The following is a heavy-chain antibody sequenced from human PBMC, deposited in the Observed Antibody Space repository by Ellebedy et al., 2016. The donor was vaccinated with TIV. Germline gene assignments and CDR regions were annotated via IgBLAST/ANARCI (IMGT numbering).Heavy chain of an antibody. J-gene: IGHJ5*02. CDR2: IYDSDST. Sequence: MPSETLSLTCTVSGGSISSGDYYWSWIRQSPGKGLEWIGYIYDSDSTYYNPSLESRVTISVDTSKNQFSLKLSSVTAADTALYYCARVGYCSGGTCYGAADWFDPWGQGTLVTVSS. V-gene: IGHV4-30-4*01. D-gene: IGHD2-15*01. CDR1: GGSISSGDYY. CDR3: ARVGYCSGGTCYGAADWFDP.